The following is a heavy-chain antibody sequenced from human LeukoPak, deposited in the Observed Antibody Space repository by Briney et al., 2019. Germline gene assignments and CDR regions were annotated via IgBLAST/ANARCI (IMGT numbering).Heavy chain of an antibody. Sequence: GGSLRLSCAASGFSFSDYYMSWIRQAPGKGLEWVSYISSSGTTIYLADSVKGRFIISRDNAKDSLYLQMNSLRAEDAAVYYCAKGYIIAGRQWYLDLWGRGTLVGVSS. CDR1: GFSFSDYY. CDR3: AKGYIIAGRQWYLDL. J-gene: IGHJ2*01. CDR2: ISSSGTTI. D-gene: IGHD6-13*01. V-gene: IGHV3-11*04.